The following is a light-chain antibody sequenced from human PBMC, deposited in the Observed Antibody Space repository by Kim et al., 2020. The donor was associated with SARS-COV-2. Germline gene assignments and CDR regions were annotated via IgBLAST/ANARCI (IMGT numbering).Light chain of an antibody. CDR2: RNN. V-gene: IGLV1-47*01. Sequence: GQRVTIACSGSSSNSGSNYVYWYQKLPGTAPKLLIYRNNQRPSGVPDRFSGSKSGTSASLAISGLRSEDEADYYCAAWDDSLSGWVFGGGTQLTVL. CDR1: SSNSGSNY. CDR3: AAWDDSLSGWV. J-gene: IGLJ3*02.